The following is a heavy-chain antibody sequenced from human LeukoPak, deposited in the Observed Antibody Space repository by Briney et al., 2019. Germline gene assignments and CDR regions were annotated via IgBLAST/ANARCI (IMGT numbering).Heavy chain of an antibody. CDR1: GESFSDYY. J-gene: IGHJ2*01. D-gene: IGHD6-6*01. Sequence: SETLSLTCAVYGESFSDYYWSWLRQPPRRGLAWVGYIYLRGSTNYNPFLKRRVTISVDTSKNQFSLKLSSVTAADTAVYYCARGVKIEYSSSSRNWYFDLWGRGTVVTVSS. CDR3: ARGVKIEYSSSSRNWYFDL. CDR2: IYLRGST. V-gene: IGHV4-59*08.